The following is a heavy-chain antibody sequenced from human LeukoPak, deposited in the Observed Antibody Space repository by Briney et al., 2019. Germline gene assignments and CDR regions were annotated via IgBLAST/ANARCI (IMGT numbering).Heavy chain of an antibody. CDR2: ICGSGGST. CDR1: GFTFSSYA. Sequence: GGSLRLSCAPSGFTFSSYAMSWVRPAPGRGLEWVSAICGSGGSTYYADSVKGRFTISRDNSKNTLYLQMNSPRAEDTAVYYCAKECCSSTSCSGPLDYWGQGTLVTVSS. V-gene: IGHV3-23*01. J-gene: IGHJ4*02. D-gene: IGHD2-2*01. CDR3: AKECCSSTSCSGPLDY.